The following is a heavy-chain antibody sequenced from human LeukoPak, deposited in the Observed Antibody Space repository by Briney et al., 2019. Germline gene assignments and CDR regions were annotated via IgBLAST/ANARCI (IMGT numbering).Heavy chain of an antibody. CDR3: ARAPARGTYYFDY. V-gene: IGHV4-30-2*01. D-gene: IGHD2-2*01. Sequence: PSETLSLTCAVSGGSISSGGYSWSWIRQPPGKGLEWIGYIYHSGSTYYNPSLKSRVTISVDRSKNQFSLKLSSVTAADTAVYYCARAPARGTYYFDYWGQGTLVTVSS. CDR1: GGSISSGGYS. J-gene: IGHJ4*02. CDR2: IYHSGST.